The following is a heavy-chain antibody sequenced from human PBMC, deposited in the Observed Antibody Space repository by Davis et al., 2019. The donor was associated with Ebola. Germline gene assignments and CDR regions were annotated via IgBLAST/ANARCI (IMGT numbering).Heavy chain of an antibody. Sequence: GESLKISCVASGFAFSTYAMSWVRQAPGKGLEWVAGISGSGANTDYTDSVKGRFTISRDNSKNTLYLQMNSLRAEDTAVYYCARDNDSSSWYPYYYGMDVWGQGTTVTVSS. CDR1: GFAFSTYA. CDR2: ISGSGANT. CDR3: ARDNDSSSWYPYYYGMDV. V-gene: IGHV3-23*01. J-gene: IGHJ6*02. D-gene: IGHD6-13*01.